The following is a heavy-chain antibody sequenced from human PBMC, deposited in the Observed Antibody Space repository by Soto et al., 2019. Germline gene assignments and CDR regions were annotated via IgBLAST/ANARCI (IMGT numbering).Heavy chain of an antibody. J-gene: IGHJ4*02. CDR2: LSAYNVNT. CDR1: GYTFTSYG. CDR3: ARDLEGGVRYFDGHNVDY. D-gene: IGHD3-9*01. Sequence: QVQLVQSGAAVKKPGASVKVSCKASGYTFTSYGIRWVRQSPVQVLEGLGWLSAYNVNTNYAQKLQGRVTMTTDTSTSPAYVERRSRRSDDEVGYYGARDLEGGVRYFDGHNVDYWGQGTLVTLSS. V-gene: IGHV1-18*04.